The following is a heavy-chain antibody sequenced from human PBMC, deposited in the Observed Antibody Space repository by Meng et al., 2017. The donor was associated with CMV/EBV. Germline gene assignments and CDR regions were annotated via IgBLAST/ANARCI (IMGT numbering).Heavy chain of an antibody. Sequence: QVQLVESGGGVVQPGRSLGLSCAASGFTFSSYAMHWVRQAPGKGLEWVAVISYDGSNKYYADSVKGRFTISRDNSKNTLYLQMNSLRAEDTAVYYCARNYYGDYVSFLDPWGQGTLVTVSS. CDR3: ARNYYGDYVSFLDP. CDR1: GFTFSSYA. CDR2: ISYDGSNK. J-gene: IGHJ5*02. D-gene: IGHD4-17*01. V-gene: IGHV3-30-3*01.